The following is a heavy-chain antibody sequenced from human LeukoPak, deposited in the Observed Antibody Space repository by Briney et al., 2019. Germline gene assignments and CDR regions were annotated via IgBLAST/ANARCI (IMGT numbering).Heavy chain of an antibody. V-gene: IGHV1-2*02. J-gene: IGHJ5*02. CDR1: GYTFTGYY. D-gene: IGHD2-15*01. Sequence: GASVKVSCKASGYTFTGYYMHWVRQAPGQGLEWMGWINPNSGGTNYAQKFQGRVTMTRDTSISTAYMELNRLRSDDTAVYYCARVGPHGYCSGGSCYTLPWWFDPWGQGTLVTVSS. CDR3: ARVGPHGYCSGGSCYTLPWWFDP. CDR2: INPNSGGT.